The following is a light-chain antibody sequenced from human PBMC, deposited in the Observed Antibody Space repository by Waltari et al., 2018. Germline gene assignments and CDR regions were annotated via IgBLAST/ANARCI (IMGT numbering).Light chain of an antibody. CDR3: GSYAGGTSWV. CDR2: DAT. Sequence: QSALTQPASVSGSPGQSITIPCTGSSGDIGTYNLFTWYQQHPGNVPPLLIHDATKRPSGISSRFSGSKSGNTASLTISGLQAEDEADYFCGSYAGGTSWVFGGGTQVTVL. V-gene: IGLV2-23*01. J-gene: IGLJ3*02. CDR1: SGDIGTYNL.